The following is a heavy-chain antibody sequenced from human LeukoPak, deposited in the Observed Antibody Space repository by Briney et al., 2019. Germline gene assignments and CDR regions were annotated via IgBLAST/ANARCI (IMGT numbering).Heavy chain of an antibody. CDR3: ARDRVVLMRPYYFDY. CDR2: IIPILGIA. Sequence: GASVKVSCKASGGTFSSYAISWVRQAPGQGLEWMGRIIPILGIANYAQKFQGRVTITADKSTSTAYMELSSLRSEDTAVYYCARDRVVLMRPYYFDYWGQGTLVTVSS. D-gene: IGHD2-8*01. V-gene: IGHV1-69*04. CDR1: GGTFSSYA. J-gene: IGHJ4*02.